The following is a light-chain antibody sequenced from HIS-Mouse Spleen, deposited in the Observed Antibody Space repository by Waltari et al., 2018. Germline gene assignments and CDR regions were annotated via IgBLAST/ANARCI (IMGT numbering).Light chain of an antibody. CDR2: EDR. J-gene: IGLJ2*01. CDR1: ALPKKY. V-gene: IGLV3-10*01. Sequence: SYELTQPPSVSVSPGQTARITCSGDALPKKYAYWYQQKSGQAHVLVSYEDRKRPAGIPEGCSGASSGTMATLTISGAQVEDEADYYCYSTDSSGNHRVFGGGTKLTVL. CDR3: YSTDSSGNHRV.